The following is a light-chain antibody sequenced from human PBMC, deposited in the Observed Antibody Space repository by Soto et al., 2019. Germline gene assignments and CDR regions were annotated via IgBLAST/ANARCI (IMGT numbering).Light chain of an antibody. J-gene: IGLJ2*01. Sequence: QSALTQPPSASGSPGQSVAISCTGTSSDVGTYDRVSWYQQPPGTAPKLIIYEVSDRPSGVPDRFSGSKSGNTASLTISGLQAEDEADYYCSSFTSDTTRVFGGGTQLTVL. CDR1: SSDVGTYDR. CDR2: EVS. V-gene: IGLV2-18*02. CDR3: SSFTSDTTRV.